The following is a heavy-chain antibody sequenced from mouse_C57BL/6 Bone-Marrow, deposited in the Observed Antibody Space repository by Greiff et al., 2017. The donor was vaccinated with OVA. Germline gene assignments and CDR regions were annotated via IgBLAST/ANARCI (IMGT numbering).Heavy chain of an antibody. D-gene: IGHD1-1*01. CDR1: GYTFTSYW. J-gene: IGHJ4*01. CDR3: ARSGITTVEGDVAMDY. CDR2: IYPGSGRT. Sequence: VKLQQPGAELVKPGASVKMSCKASGYTFTSYWITWVKQRPGQGLEWIGDIYPGSGRTNYNEKFKSKATLTVDTSSSTAYMQLSSLTSEDSAVYYWARSGITTVEGDVAMDYRGQGTSGTGSS. V-gene: IGHV1-55*01.